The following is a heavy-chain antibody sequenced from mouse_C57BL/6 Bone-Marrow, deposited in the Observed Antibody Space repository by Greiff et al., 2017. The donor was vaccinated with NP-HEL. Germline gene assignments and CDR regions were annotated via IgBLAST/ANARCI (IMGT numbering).Heavy chain of an antibody. CDR3: ATIYDGYYLYWYFDV. D-gene: IGHD2-3*01. Sequence: QVQLKESGPELVKPGASVKLSCKASGYTFTSYGISWVKQRTGQGLEWIGEIYPRSGNTYYNEKFKGKATLTADKSSSTAYMELRSLTSEDSAVYFCATIYDGYYLYWYFDVWGTGTTVTVSS. V-gene: IGHV1-81*01. CDR1: GYTFTSYG. J-gene: IGHJ1*03. CDR2: IYPRSGNT.